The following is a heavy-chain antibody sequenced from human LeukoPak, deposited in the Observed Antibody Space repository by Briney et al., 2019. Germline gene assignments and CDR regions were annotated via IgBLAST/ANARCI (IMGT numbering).Heavy chain of an antibody. V-gene: IGHV4-61*01. Sequence: SETLSLTCTVSGGSVSSGSYYWSWIRQPPGKGLEWIGYIYYSGSTNYNPSLKSRVTISVDTSKNQFSLKLSSVTAADTAVYYCARVAAALDYDSSGYFMYYFDYWGQGTLVTVSS. D-gene: IGHD3-22*01. J-gene: IGHJ4*02. CDR3: ARVAAALDYDSSGYFMYYFDY. CDR1: GGSVSSGSYY. CDR2: IYYSGST.